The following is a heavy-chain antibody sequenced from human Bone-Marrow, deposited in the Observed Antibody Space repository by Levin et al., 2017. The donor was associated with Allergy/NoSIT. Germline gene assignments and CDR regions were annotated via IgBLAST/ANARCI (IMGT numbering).Heavy chain of an antibody. J-gene: IGHJ4*02. CDR2: ISGTGRHI. Sequence: GGSLRLSCAASGFNFASYGMNWVRQAPGKGLEWVSSISGTGRHIYLADSLKGRFTISRDNAKNSLSLQMNNLRVEDTAVFYCAKDKGPFSSSFAFDCWGQGALVTVSS. V-gene: IGHV3-21*01. CDR1: GFNFASYG. CDR3: AKDKGPFSSSFAFDC. D-gene: IGHD2-2*01.